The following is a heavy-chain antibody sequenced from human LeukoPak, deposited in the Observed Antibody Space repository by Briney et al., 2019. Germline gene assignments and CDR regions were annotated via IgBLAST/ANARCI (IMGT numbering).Heavy chain of an antibody. CDR2: IIPIFGTA. D-gene: IGHD3-10*01. J-gene: IGHJ4*02. V-gene: IGHV1-69*05. Sequence: SVKVSCKASGGTFSSYAISWVRQAPGQGLEWMGRIIPIFGTANYAQEFQGRVTITTDESTSTAYMELSSLRSEDTAVYYCARIQDMVRGVTDYWGQGTLVTVSS. CDR1: GGTFSSYA. CDR3: ARIQDMVRGVTDY.